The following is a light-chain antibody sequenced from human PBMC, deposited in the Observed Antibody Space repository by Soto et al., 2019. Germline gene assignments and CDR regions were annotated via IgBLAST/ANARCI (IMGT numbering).Light chain of an antibody. CDR1: SSDVGSSNF. Sequence: QSALTQPASVSGSPGQSITISCSGTSSDVGSSNFVSWYQQHPGKAPKLIIFEGDRRPSGVSGRFSGSKSGNTASLTISGLQAEDEADYYCCLFARSSSFYVFGTGTKLTVL. V-gene: IGLV2-23*01. CDR2: EGD. J-gene: IGLJ1*01. CDR3: CLFARSSSFYV.